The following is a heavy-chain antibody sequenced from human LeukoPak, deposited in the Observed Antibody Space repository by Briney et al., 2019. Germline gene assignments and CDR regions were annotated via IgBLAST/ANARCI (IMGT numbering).Heavy chain of an antibody. CDR2: IKHSGST. D-gene: IGHD4-17*01. V-gene: IGHV4-34*01. Sequence: SETLSLTCAVYGGSFSGYYWSWIRQPPGKGLEWIGEIKHSGSTNYNPSLKRRVTISVDTSKNQFSLKLGPVTAGDTGVYYLGRLSRHDYGDYGGDYWGQGTLVTVPS. J-gene: IGHJ4*02. CDR3: GRLSRHDYGDYGGDY. CDR1: GGSFSGYY.